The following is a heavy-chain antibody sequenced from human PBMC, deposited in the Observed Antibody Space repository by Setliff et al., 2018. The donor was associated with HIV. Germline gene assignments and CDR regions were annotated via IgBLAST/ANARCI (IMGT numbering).Heavy chain of an antibody. CDR2: INHSGST. CDR3: ARRYSSSSEIQVDY. Sequence: KASETLSLTCAVYGGSFSGYYWSWIRQPPGKGLEWIGEINHSGSTNYNPSLKSRVTISLDTSKNQFSLRLISVTAADTAVYYCARRYSSSSEIQVDYWGQGTLVTVSS. J-gene: IGHJ4*02. D-gene: IGHD6-6*01. V-gene: IGHV4-34*01. CDR1: GGSFSGYY.